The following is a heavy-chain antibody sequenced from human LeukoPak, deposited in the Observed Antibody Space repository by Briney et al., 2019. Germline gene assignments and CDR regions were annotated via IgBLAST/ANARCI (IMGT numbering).Heavy chain of an antibody. CDR1: GGSITSGTYS. J-gene: IGHJ4*02. CDR3: ATQILLCHYY. D-gene: IGHD3-10*01. V-gene: IGHV4-61*02. Sequence: PSETLSLTCTVSGGSITSGTYSWSWIRQSAGKGLEWIGRFYTSGSTIYNPSLKSRVTISVDTSKNQFSLKLTSVTAADTAIYYCATQILLCHYYWGQGTLVTVSS. CDR2: FYTSGST.